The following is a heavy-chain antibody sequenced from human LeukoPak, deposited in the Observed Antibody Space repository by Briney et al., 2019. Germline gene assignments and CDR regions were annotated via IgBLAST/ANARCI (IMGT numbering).Heavy chain of an antibody. CDR2: IYTSGST. CDR1: DDSSSSYY. V-gene: IGHV4-4*07. J-gene: IGHJ4*02. CDR3: ARHSRSWYFDY. Sequence: SETLSLTCTVSDDSSSSYYWSWIRQPAGKGLEWIGRIYTSGSTNYNPSLKSRVTMWVDTSKNQFSLRLSAVTAADTAVYYCARHSRSWYFDYWGQGTLVTVSS. D-gene: IGHD6-13*01.